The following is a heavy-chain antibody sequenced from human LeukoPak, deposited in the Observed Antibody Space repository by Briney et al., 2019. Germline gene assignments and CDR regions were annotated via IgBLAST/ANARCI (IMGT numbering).Heavy chain of an antibody. CDR2: IPYDGSNK. CDR3: AKGNTAYYYDY. J-gene: IGHJ4*02. CDR1: GFTFSSFG. V-gene: IGHV3-30*18. D-gene: IGHD3-16*01. Sequence: GGSLRLSCAASGFTFSSFGMHWVRQAPGKGLEWVAAIPYDGSNKYYADSVKGRFTISRDNSKSTLYLQMNSLRAEDTAVYHCAKGNTAYYYDYWGQGILVTVSS.